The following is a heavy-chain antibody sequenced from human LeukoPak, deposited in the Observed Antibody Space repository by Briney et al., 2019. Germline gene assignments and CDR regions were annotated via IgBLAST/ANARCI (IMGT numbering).Heavy chain of an antibody. J-gene: IGHJ6*03. Sequence: SETLSLTCAVSGGSFSGYYWSWIRQPPGKGLEWIGEINHSGSTNYNPSLKSRVTISVDTSKNQFSLKLSSVTAADTAVYYCARGVRYCSSTSCYTAVGYYYYYMDVWGKGTTVTVSS. V-gene: IGHV4-34*01. CDR2: INHSGST. CDR1: GGSFSGYY. D-gene: IGHD2-2*02. CDR3: ARGVRYCSSTSCYTAVGYYYYYMDV.